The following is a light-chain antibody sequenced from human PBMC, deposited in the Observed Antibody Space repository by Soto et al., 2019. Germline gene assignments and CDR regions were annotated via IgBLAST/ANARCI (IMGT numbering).Light chain of an antibody. CDR1: SSDVGGYNY. Sequence: QSALTQPASVSGSPGQSITISCTGTSSDVGGYNYVSWYQQHPGEAPKLMIYDVTNRPSGVSNRFSGSKSGNTASLTISGLQAEDEADYYCSSSTSSTTRMVFGGGTKLTVL. V-gene: IGLV2-14*03. CDR2: DVT. CDR3: SSSTSSTTRMV. J-gene: IGLJ2*01.